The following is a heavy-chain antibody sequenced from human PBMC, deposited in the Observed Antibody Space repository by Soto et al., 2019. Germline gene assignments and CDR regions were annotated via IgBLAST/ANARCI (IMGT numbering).Heavy chain of an antibody. CDR1: GFTFSSYA. Sequence: GGSLRLSCAASGFTFSSYAMSWVRQAPGKGLEWVSAISGSVGSTYYADSVRGRFTISRGNSKNTLYLQMNNLRAEDTAVYYCAKDHLFSGWTSGGYFDYWGQGALVTVSS. D-gene: IGHD6-19*01. CDR3: AKDHLFSGWTSGGYFDY. V-gene: IGHV3-23*01. CDR2: ISGSVGST. J-gene: IGHJ4*02.